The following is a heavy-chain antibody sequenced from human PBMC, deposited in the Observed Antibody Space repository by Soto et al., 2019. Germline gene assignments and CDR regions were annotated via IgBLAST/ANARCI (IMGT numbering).Heavy chain of an antibody. CDR2: IYWADAK. CDR1: GFSLSTSGVG. V-gene: IGHV2-5*02. CDR3: AHKGGGGRILDY. D-gene: IGHD3-16*01. Sequence: QITLKESGPTLVKPTQPLTLTCTFSGFSLSTSGVGVGWIRQPPGKAPEWLAVIYWADAKEYSPSLKSRLTITQDTTKNQVVLTMTNMDPVDTATYCCAHKGGGGRILDYWGQGTLVTVSS. J-gene: IGHJ4*02.